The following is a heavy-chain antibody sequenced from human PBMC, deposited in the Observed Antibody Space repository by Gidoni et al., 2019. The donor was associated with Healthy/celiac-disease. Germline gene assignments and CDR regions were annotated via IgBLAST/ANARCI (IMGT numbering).Heavy chain of an antibody. D-gene: IGHD4-17*01. V-gene: IGHV3-33*01. Sequence: QVQLVESGGGVVQPGRSLRLSCAASGFTVSSYGMHWVRQAPGKGLEWVAVIWYDGSNKYYADSVKGRFTISRDNSKNTLYLQMNSLRAEDTAVYYCARDFGLRGHREGYWGQGTLVTVSS. J-gene: IGHJ4*02. CDR1: GFTVSSYG. CDR2: IWYDGSNK. CDR3: ARDFGLRGHREGY.